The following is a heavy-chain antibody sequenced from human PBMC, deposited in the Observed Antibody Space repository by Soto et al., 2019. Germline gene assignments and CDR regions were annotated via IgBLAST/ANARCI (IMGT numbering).Heavy chain of an antibody. D-gene: IGHD4-17*01. CDR1: GFSFSIYW. CDR2: INPSGDFT. V-gene: IGHV1-46*01. Sequence: ASVKVSCKASGFSFSIYWMHWVRQAPGQGLEWMGLINPSGDFTIYAQKFQGRLTMTRDTSTTTVYMELSSLRAEDTAVYYCAKDTTSDFGDYAPSRYNWFDPWGQGTLVTVSS. CDR3: AKDTTSDFGDYAPSRYNWFDP. J-gene: IGHJ5*02.